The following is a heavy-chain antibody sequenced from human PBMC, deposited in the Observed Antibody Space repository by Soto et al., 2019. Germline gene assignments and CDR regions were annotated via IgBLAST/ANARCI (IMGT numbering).Heavy chain of an antibody. CDR1: SGSISNSEW. D-gene: IGHD6-13*01. CDR3: AGRMGSRPA. J-gene: IGHJ4*02. V-gene: IGHV4-4*02. CDR2: VHQRGSN. Sequence: QVQLQESGPGLVKPSETLSLTCAVTSGSISNSEWWTWVRQPPGKGLEWIGEVHQRGSNNFNPSLKSQVTISIDKSENHFSLRLSSVTAADTAVYYCAGRMGSRPAWGQGTLVTVS.